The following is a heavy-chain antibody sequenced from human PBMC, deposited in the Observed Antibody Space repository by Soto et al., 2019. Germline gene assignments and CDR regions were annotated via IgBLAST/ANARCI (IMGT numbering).Heavy chain of an antibody. V-gene: IGHV1-18*01. CDR3: AGEGDVPYYYYGMDV. D-gene: IGHD2-21*02. CDR2: ISGYNGKT. Sequence: QVQLVQSGGEVKKPGASVKVSCKASGYTFTSYGISWVRQAPGQGLEWMGWISGYNGKTNYAQKVQDRVTMTTETSTSTVYMELRSRRSDDTAVYYCAGEGDVPYYYYGMDVWGQGTTVTVSS. J-gene: IGHJ6*02. CDR1: GYTFTSYG.